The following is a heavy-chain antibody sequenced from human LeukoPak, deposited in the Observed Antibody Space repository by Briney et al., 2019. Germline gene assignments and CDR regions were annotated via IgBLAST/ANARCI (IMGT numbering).Heavy chain of an antibody. CDR3: ARERIVVGNWFDP. CDR1: GYTFTGYY. V-gene: IGHV1-2*02. Sequence: ASVKVSCKASGYTFTGYYMHWVRQAPGQGLEWMGWINPNSGGTNYAQKFRGRVTMTRDTSISTAYMELSRLRSDDTAVYYCARERIVVGNWFDPWGQGTLVTVSS. J-gene: IGHJ5*02. CDR2: INPNSGGT. D-gene: IGHD3-22*01.